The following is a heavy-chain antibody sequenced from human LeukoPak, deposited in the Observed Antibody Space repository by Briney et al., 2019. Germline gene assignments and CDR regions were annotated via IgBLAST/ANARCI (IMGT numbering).Heavy chain of an antibody. CDR3: ARGVVPAARRNPYYFDY. J-gene: IGHJ4*02. D-gene: IGHD2-2*01. CDR2: IYTSGST. Sequence: PSETLSLTCTVSGGSISSYYWSWIRQPAGKGLEWIGRIYTSGSTNYNPSLKSRVTMSVDTSKNQFSLKLSSVTAADTAVYYCARGVVPAARRNPYYFDYWGQGTLVTVSS. CDR1: GGSISSYY. V-gene: IGHV4-4*07.